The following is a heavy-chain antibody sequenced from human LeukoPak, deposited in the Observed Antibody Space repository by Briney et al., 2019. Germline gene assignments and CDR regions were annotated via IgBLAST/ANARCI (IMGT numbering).Heavy chain of an antibody. V-gene: IGHV1-2*02. D-gene: IGHD3-22*01. CDR1: GYTFTGYY. J-gene: IGHJ4*02. CDR2: INPNSGGT. CDR3: ARVADDSSGYYYFFYFDY. Sequence: AASVTVSCKASGYTFTGYYMHWVRQAPGQGLEWMGWINPNSGGTNYAQKFQGRVTMTRDTSISTAYMELSRLRSDDTAVYYCARVADDSSGYYYFFYFDYWGQGTLVTVSS.